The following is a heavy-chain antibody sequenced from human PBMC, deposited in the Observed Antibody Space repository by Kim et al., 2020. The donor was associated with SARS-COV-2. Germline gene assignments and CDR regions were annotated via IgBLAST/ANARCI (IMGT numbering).Heavy chain of an antibody. V-gene: IGHV4-59*13. CDR3: AGGERRGTLVNYRTGKFDF. J-gene: IGHJ4*01. Sequence: SETLSLTCTVSGDSINPYYWSWIRQPPGKGLEWIGYVHYKGSTNYNSSLESRVTISMDTCKNEFSLQLNSVTAADTAIYYCAGGERRGTLVNYRTGKFDFGGQGSLVTVSS. CDR1: GDSINPYY. CDR2: VHYKGST. D-gene: IGHD2-21*01.